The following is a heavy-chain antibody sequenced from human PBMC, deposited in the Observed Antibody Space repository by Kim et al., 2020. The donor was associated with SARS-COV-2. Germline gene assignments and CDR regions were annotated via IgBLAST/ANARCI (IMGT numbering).Heavy chain of an antibody. D-gene: IGHD6-6*01. Sequence: SLRLSCAASGFTFGDYAMHGVRQAPGKGLEWVSGISWNSGSIGYADSVKGRFTISRDNAKNSLYLQMNSLRAEDTALYYCAKGRYSSSSGVDYWGQGT. V-gene: IGHV3-9*01. CDR3: AKGRYSSSSGVDY. CDR2: ISWNSGSI. CDR1: GFTFGDYA. J-gene: IGHJ4*02.